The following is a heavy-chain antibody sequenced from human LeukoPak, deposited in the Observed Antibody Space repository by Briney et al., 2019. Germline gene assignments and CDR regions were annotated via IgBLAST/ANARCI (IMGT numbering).Heavy chain of an antibody. J-gene: IGHJ4*02. CDR1: GGSISSGGYY. D-gene: IGHD6-19*01. V-gene: IGHV4-31*03. CDR2: IYYSGST. Sequence: SETLSLTCTVSGGSISSGGYYWSWIRQHPGKGLEWIGYIYYSGSTYYNPSLKSRVTISVDTSKNQFSLKLSSVTAADTAVYYCARERWLAGDYYFDYWGQGTLVTVFS. CDR3: ARERWLAGDYYFDY.